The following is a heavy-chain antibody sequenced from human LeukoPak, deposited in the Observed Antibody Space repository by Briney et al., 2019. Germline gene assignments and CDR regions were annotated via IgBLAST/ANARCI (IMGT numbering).Heavy chain of an antibody. Sequence: PSETLSLTCTVSGGSISSGSYYWSWIRQPAGKGLEWIGRIYTSGSTNYNPSLKSRVTISVDTSKNQFSLKLSSVTAADTAVYYCARAGYDSGSRGPFDYWGQGTLVTVSS. CDR1: GGSISSGSYY. V-gene: IGHV4-61*02. D-gene: IGHD1-26*01. J-gene: IGHJ4*02. CDR3: ARAGYDSGSRGPFDY. CDR2: IYTSGST.